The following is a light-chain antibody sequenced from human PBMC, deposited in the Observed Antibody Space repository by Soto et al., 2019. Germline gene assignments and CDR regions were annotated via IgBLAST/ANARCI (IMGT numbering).Light chain of an antibody. CDR1: QSVSSN. Sequence: EIVMTQSPATLSVSPGERATLSCRASQSVSSNLAWYQQKPGQTPRLLIYGASTRATGIPARFIGSGSGTEFTLTISSLQSEDVVVYYCQQYDNGLRLTFGGGTKVEIK. CDR2: GAS. CDR3: QQYDNGLRLT. V-gene: IGKV3-15*01. J-gene: IGKJ4*01.